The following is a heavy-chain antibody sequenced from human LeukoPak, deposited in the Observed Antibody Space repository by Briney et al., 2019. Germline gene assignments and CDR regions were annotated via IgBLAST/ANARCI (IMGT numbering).Heavy chain of an antibody. D-gene: IGHD6-19*01. J-gene: IGHJ4*02. CDR1: GFTFSTYW. V-gene: IGHV3-7*01. CDR2: IKQDGSEK. CDR3: ARRAVAASVPFDY. Sequence: PGGSLRLSCAASGFTFSTYWMSWVHQAPGKGLEWVANIKQDGSEKYYVDSVKGRFTISRDNAKNSLYLQMNSLRAEDTAVYYCARRAVAASVPFDYWGQGTLVTVSS.